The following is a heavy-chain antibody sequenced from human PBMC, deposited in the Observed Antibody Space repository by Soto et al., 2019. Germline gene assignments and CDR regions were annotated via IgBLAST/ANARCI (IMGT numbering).Heavy chain of an antibody. CDR3: AVVMTGYYSPFDY. D-gene: IGHD3-9*01. J-gene: IGHJ4*02. CDR1: GFTYSSYW. V-gene: IGHV3-74*01. Sequence: GGSLRLSCAASGFTYSSYWMHWVRQAPGKGLVWVSRINSDGSSTTYADSVKGRFTISRDNSKNTLYLQMNSLRAEDTAVYYCAVVMTGYYSPFDYWGQGTLVTVSS. CDR2: INSDGSST.